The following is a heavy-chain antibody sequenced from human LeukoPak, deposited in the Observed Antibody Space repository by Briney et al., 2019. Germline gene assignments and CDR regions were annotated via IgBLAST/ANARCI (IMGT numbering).Heavy chain of an antibody. CDR2: ISAYNGNT. D-gene: IGHD3-10*01. CDR1: GYTFTSFG. CDR3: ARDGRRYYGSGSYLDY. J-gene: IGHJ4*02. Sequence: ASVKVSCKASGYTFTSFGISWVRQAPGQGLGWMGWISAYNGNTNYAQKLQGRVTMTTDTSTSTAYMELRSLRSDDTAVYYCARDGRRYYGSGSYLDYWGQGTLVTVSS. V-gene: IGHV1-18*01.